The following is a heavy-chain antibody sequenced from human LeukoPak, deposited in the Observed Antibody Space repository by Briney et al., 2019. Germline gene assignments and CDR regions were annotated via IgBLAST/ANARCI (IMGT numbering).Heavy chain of an antibody. CDR3: AKRGVVIRVILVGFHREAYYFDS. D-gene: IGHD2-21*01. V-gene: IGHV3-21*04. J-gene: IGHJ4*02. CDR2: ISSSSGYI. CDR1: GFTFSSYS. Sequence: GGSLRLSCAASGFTFSSYSMNWVRQAPGEGLEWVSSISSSSGYIYYADSVKGRFTISRDNPTNTLFLQMNSLRAEDTAVYFCAKRGVVIRVILVGFHREAYYFDSWGQGALVTVSS.